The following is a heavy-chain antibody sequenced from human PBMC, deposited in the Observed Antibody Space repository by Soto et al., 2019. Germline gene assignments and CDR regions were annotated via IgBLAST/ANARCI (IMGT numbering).Heavy chain of an antibody. CDR2: ISSGGST. J-gene: IGHJ4*02. Sequence: GGSLRLSCASSGFTFSTHALSWVRQAPGKGLEWVSTISSGGSTNYADSVKGRFTISRDNSKNTLYLQMNSLRAEDTAVYYCAKLLEQNFDYWGQGTLVTVSS. V-gene: IGHV3-23*01. CDR3: AKLLEQNFDY. CDR1: GFTFSTHA. D-gene: IGHD2-15*01.